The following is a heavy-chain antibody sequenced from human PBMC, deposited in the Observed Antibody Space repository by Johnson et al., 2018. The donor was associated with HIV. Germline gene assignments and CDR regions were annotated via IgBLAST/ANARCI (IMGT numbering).Heavy chain of an antibody. CDR3: ARVTYYYDTQAFDF. Sequence: QVQLVESGGGVVQPGRSLRLSCAASGFTFSTYAMHWVRQAPGKGLEWVAAISYDGSNKYYADSVKGRFTISRDNAKNTLYLQMNSLRAEDTAVYYCARVTYYYDTQAFDFWGQGTMVTVSS. CDR2: ISYDGSNK. CDR1: GFTFSTYA. J-gene: IGHJ3*01. D-gene: IGHD3-22*01. V-gene: IGHV3-30*04.